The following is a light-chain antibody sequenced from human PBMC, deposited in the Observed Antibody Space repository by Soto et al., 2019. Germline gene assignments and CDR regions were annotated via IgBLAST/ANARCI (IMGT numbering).Light chain of an antibody. CDR3: QQYGRSPT. Sequence: EMVLTQSPGTLSLSPGERATLSCRSSQSVSSNYLAWYQQKPDQAPRLVIYDVSGRATGIPDRFSGSGSGTDFPLTISRLEPEDFAVYYCQQYGRSPTFGQGTKVEIK. CDR2: DVS. J-gene: IGKJ1*01. CDR1: QSVSSNY. V-gene: IGKV3-20*01.